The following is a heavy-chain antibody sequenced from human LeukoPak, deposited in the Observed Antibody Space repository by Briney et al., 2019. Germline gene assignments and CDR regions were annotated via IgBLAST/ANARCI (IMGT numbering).Heavy chain of an antibody. V-gene: IGHV4-34*01. CDR3: ARGRRPSYYYDSSGYFPFDY. CDR2: INHSGST. J-gene: IGHJ4*02. D-gene: IGHD3-22*01. CDR1: GGSFSGYY. Sequence: SETLSLTCAVYGGSFSGYYWSWIRQPPGKGLEWIGEINHSGSTNYNPSLKSRVTISVDTSKNQFSLKLSSVTAADTAVYYCARGRRPSYYYDSSGYFPFDYWGQGTLVTVSS.